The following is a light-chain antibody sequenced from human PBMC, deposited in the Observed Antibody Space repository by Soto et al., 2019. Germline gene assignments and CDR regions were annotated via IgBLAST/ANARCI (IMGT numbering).Light chain of an antibody. V-gene: IGKV1-39*01. CDR2: AAR. J-gene: IGKJ2*01. CDR1: PSISRK. Sequence: DIQLTQSPSSLSPSVGDRITLSCRASPSISRKLNWYQQMPGKAPSLLIYAARDLQSGVPGRFSGSGSGTECNLTTDSMQPEDLATYYSQQTHNSHYTFGQGTKLEI. CDR3: QQTHNSHYT.